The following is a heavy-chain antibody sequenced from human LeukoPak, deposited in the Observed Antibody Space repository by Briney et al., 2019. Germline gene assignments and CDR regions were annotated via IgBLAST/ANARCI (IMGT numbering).Heavy chain of an antibody. Sequence: SETLSLTCTVYGGSFSGYYWSWIRQPPGKGLEWIGEINHSGSTNYNPSLKSRVTMSVDTSKNQFSLKLSSVTAADTAVYYCARAYRWFDPWGQGTLVTVSS. J-gene: IGHJ5*02. CDR2: INHSGST. CDR1: GGSFSGYY. CDR3: ARAYRWFDP. V-gene: IGHV4-34*01. D-gene: IGHD3-16*02.